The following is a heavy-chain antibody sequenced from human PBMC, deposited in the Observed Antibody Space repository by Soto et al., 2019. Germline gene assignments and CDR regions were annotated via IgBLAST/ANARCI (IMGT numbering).Heavy chain of an antibody. Sequence: SETLSLTCTVSGGSISSSSYYWGWIRQPPGKGLEWIGSIYYSGSTYYNPSLKSRVTISVDTSKNQFSLKLSFVTAADTAVYYCARHFTVTSNWFDPWGQGTLVTVSS. CDR2: IYYSGST. J-gene: IGHJ5*02. D-gene: IGHD4-17*01. CDR1: GGSISSSSYY. V-gene: IGHV4-39*01. CDR3: ARHFTVTSNWFDP.